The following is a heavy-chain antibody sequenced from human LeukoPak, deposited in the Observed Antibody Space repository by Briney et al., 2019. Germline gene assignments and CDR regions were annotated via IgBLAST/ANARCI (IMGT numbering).Heavy chain of an antibody. CDR1: GGSISSYY. J-gene: IGHJ5*02. CDR3: ARDLGYSGFDWAP. Sequence: EASETLSLTCTVSGGSISSYYWSWIRQPPGKRLEWIGSIYYSGNTYYNPTLKSRITISVDTSKNQFSLNLTSVTAADAAVYYCARDLGYSGFDWAPWGQGTLVTVSS. CDR2: IYYSGNT. D-gene: IGHD5-12*01. V-gene: IGHV4-59*12.